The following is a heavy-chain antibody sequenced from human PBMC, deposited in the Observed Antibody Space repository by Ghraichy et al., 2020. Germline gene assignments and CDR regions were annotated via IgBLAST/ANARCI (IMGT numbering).Heavy chain of an antibody. CDR3: ARSPGHGYYFDY. V-gene: IGHV4-61*01. Sequence: SQTLSLTCTVSGGSVSSGSYYWSWIRQPPGKGLEWIGYIYYSGSTNYNPSLKSRVTISVDTSKNQFSLKLSSVTAADTAVYYCARSPGHGYYFDYWGQGTLVTVSS. CDR1: GGSVSSGSYY. CDR2: IYYSGST. J-gene: IGHJ4*02.